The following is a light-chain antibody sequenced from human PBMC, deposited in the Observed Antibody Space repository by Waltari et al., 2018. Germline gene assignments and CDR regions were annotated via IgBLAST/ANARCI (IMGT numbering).Light chain of an antibody. CDR1: QSISTF. J-gene: IGKJ4*01. Sequence: SASVGDRVTITCLASQSISTFLNWYQHKPGEAPKLLISGASNLRSGVPSRFSGSGSGTSFTLTITSLQPEDFASYYCQQFYSTPGLSFGGGTKVEIK. CDR2: GAS. CDR3: QQFYSTPGLS. V-gene: IGKV1-39*01.